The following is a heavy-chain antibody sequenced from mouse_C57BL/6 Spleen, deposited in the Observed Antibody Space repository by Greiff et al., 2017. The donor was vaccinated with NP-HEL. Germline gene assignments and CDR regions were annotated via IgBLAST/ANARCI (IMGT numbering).Heavy chain of an antibody. Sequence: VQLQQSGPELVKPGASVKISCKASGYSFTGYYMNWVKQSPEKSLEWIGEINPSTGGTTYNQKFKAKATLTVDKSSSTAYMQLKSLTSEDSAVYYCARYGNDGYYFDFWGQGTTLTVSS. CDR3: ARYGNDGYYFDF. D-gene: IGHD1-1*01. CDR1: GYSFTGYY. V-gene: IGHV1-42*01. J-gene: IGHJ2*01. CDR2: INPSTGGT.